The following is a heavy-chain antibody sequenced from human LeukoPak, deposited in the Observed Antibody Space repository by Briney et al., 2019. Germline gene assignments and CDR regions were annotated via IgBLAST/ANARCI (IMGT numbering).Heavy chain of an antibody. D-gene: IGHD6-19*01. CDR2: INPNSGGT. V-gene: IGHV1-2*02. CDR3: ARDQGSGWFKIGLPKFDY. Sequence: GASVKVSCKVSGYTLTELSMHWVRQAPGQGLEWMGWINPNSGGTNYAQKFQGRVTMTRDTSISTAYMELSRLRSDDTAVYYCARDQGSGWFKIGLPKFDYWGQGTLVTVSS. J-gene: IGHJ4*02. CDR1: GYTLTELS.